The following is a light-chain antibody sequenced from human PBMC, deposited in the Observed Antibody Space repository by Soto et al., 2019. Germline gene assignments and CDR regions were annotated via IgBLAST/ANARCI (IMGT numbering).Light chain of an antibody. CDR3: CSYAGSSTYV. CDR1: SSDVGSYNL. CDR2: EVS. V-gene: IGLV2-23*02. Sequence: QSLLTQPASVSGSPGQSITISCTGTSSDVGSYNLVSWYQQHPGKAPKLMIYEVSKRPSGVSNRFSGSKSGNTASLTISGLQAEDEADYYCCSYAGSSTYVFGTGDQGHRP. J-gene: IGLJ1*01.